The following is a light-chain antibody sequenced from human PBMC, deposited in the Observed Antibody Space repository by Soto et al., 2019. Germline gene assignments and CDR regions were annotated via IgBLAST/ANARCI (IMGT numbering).Light chain of an antibody. V-gene: IGKV1-9*01. J-gene: IGKJ4*01. CDR1: RGISSY. CDR3: QQYERYNPS. CDR2: SAS. Sequence: IQLTQSPSSLSASVGDRVTITCQASRGISSYLAWYQQKPGKPPKLLVYSASTLQSGVPSRFSGSGSGTDFSLTISSLQPEDAATYYCQQYERYNPSFGGGTKLEI.